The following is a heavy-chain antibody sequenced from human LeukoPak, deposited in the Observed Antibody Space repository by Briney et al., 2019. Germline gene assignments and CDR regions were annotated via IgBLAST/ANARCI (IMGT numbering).Heavy chain of an antibody. Sequence: SETLSLTCAVYGGSYSGYYWSWIRQPPGKGLEWIGEINHSGSTNYNPSLKSRVTISVDTSKNQFSLKLSSVTAADTAVYYCARGDTPIDYGSGSLPSDLDYWGQGTLVTVSS. D-gene: IGHD3-10*01. CDR2: INHSGST. CDR1: GGSYSGYY. V-gene: IGHV4-34*01. CDR3: ARGDTPIDYGSGSLPSDLDY. J-gene: IGHJ4*02.